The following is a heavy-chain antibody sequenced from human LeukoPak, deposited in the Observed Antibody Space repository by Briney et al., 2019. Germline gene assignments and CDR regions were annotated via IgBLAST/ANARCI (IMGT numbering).Heavy chain of an antibody. Sequence: GGSLRLSCAASGFTFSSYGMHWVRQAPGKGLEWVAVISDNGSNKYYADSVKGRFTSSRDNSKKTLYLQMHSLRAEDTAVYYCAKTPENDDGSAWYYFDYWGQGTLVTVSS. CDR2: ISDNGSNK. V-gene: IGHV3-30*18. CDR1: GFTFSSYG. D-gene: IGHD6-19*01. J-gene: IGHJ4*02. CDR3: AKTPENDDGSAWYYFDY.